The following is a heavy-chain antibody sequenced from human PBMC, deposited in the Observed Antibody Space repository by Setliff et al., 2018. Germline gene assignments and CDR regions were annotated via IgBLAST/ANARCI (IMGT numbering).Heavy chain of an antibody. D-gene: IGHD2-2*01. CDR2: ISGYNGYT. V-gene: IGHV1-18*01. Sequence: ASVKVSCKASGYTFTTHGISWVRQAPGQGLEWMGWISGYNGYTVYAQKLQGRVTLTTDTSTGTAYMEVRSLRSDDTAQYYCVRDRAAIVVGPPTAAFDIWGQGTMVTVSS. CDR3: VRDRAAIVVGPPTAAFDI. CDR1: GYTFTTHG. J-gene: IGHJ3*02.